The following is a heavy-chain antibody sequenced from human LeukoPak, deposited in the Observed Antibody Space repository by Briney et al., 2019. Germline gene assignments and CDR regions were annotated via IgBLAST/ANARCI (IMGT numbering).Heavy chain of an antibody. V-gene: IGHV3-48*04. CDR3: ARHTYYDILTGYDPNV. D-gene: IGHD3-9*01. CDR2: ISSSGSTI. CDR1: GLTFSSYA. Sequence: PGGSLRLSCAASGLTFSSYAMTWVRQAPGKGLEWVSYISSSGSTIYYADSVKGRFTISRDNAKNSLYLQMNSLRAEDTALYYCARHTYYDILTGYDPNVWGKGTTVTVSS. J-gene: IGHJ6*04.